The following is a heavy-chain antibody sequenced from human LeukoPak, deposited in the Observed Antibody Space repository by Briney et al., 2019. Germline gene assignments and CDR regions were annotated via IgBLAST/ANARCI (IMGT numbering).Heavy chain of an antibody. J-gene: IGHJ4*02. CDR1: GYTFTSYG. Sequence: ASVKVSCKASGYTFTSYGISWVRQALGQGLEWMGWISAYNGHTNYAQKLQGRVTMTTDTSTSTAYMELKSLRSDGTALYYCARDVVGATSFDYWGQGTLVTVSS. V-gene: IGHV1-18*01. CDR3: ARDVVGATSFDY. CDR2: ISAYNGHT. D-gene: IGHD1-26*01.